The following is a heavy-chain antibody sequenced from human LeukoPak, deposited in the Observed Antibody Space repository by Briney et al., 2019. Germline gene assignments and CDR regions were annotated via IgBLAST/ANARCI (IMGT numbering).Heavy chain of an antibody. D-gene: IGHD1-1*01. Sequence: GGSLRLSCAASGFTFSSYSMNWVGQAPGKGLEWASSISSSSSYIYYADSVKGRFTISRDNAKNSLYLQMNSLRAEDTAVYYCASGLAGTTTTTFGYWGQGTLVTVSS. CDR1: GFTFSSYS. CDR3: ASGLAGTTTTTFGY. CDR2: ISSSSSYI. V-gene: IGHV3-21*01. J-gene: IGHJ4*02.